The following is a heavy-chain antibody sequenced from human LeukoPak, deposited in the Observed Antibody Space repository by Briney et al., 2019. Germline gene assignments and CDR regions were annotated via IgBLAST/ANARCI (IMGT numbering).Heavy chain of an antibody. J-gene: IGHJ4*02. CDR2: ISYDGSNK. Sequence: PGGSLRLFCAASGFTFSSYDMHWVRQAPGKGLEGVAVISYDGSNKYYADSVKSRFTIYRDNSKNTLYLQMNSLRAEDTAVYYCAPGGYYDSSGYSPGEGYWGQGTLVTVSS. D-gene: IGHD3-22*01. CDR3: APGGYYDSSGYSPGEGY. V-gene: IGHV3-30*03. CDR1: GFTFSSYD.